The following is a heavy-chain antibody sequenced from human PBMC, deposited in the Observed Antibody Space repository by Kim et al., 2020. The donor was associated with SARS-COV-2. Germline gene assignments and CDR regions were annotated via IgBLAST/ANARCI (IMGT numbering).Heavy chain of an antibody. CDR3: ARATEEQLVYYYGMDV. CDR1: GGTFSSYA. CDR2: IIPIFGTA. D-gene: IGHD6-6*01. Sequence: SVKVSCKASGGTFSSYAISWVRQAPGQGLEWMGGIIPIFGTANYAQKFQGRVTITADESTSTAYMELSSLRSEDTAVYYCARATEEQLVYYYGMDVWGQGTTVTVSS. V-gene: IGHV1-69*13. J-gene: IGHJ6*02.